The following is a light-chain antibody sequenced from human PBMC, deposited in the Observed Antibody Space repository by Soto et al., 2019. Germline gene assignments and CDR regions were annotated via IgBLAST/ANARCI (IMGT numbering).Light chain of an antibody. Sequence: QSVLTQPASVSGSPGQSITISCSGTNSDLGSYNYVSWYQQHPGKAPKLMIYDVSNRPSGVSNRFSGSKSGNTASLTISGLQAEDEADYHCSSYTSSSTYVFGTGTKVTVL. V-gene: IGLV2-14*03. CDR2: DVS. J-gene: IGLJ1*01. CDR3: SSYTSSSTYV. CDR1: NSDLGSYNY.